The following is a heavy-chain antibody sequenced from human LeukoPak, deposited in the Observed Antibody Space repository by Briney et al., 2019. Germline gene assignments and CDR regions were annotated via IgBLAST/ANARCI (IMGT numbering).Heavy chain of an antibody. CDR1: GYTFNGYY. CDR3: ARFGVVTNDAFDI. J-gene: IGHJ3*02. D-gene: IGHD3-3*01. V-gene: IGHV1-2*02. Sequence: GASVKVSCKASGYTFNGYYIHWVRQAPGQGLEWMGWINTNSGVTKYVQQFQGRVTMTWDTSVSTAYMELYRLTSDDTAMYYCARFGVVTNDAFDIWGQGTMVTISS. CDR2: INTNSGVT.